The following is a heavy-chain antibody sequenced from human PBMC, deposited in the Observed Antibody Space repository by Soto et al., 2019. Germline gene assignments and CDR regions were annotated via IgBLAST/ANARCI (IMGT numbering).Heavy chain of an antibody. CDR3: ARLRQVWNSASRDYYYYGMDV. Sequence: QVQLVQSGAEVKKPGSSVKVSCKASGYTFTSYAMHWVRQAPGQRLEWMGWINSGNGNTKYSQKFQGRVTITRDTSASTAYMVLSSLIDEYTAWYYGARLRQVWNSASRDYYYYGMDVWGQGTTVTVSS. CDR1: GYTFTSYA. J-gene: IGHJ6*02. V-gene: IGHV1-3*01. CDR2: INSGNGNT. D-gene: IGHD1-7*01.